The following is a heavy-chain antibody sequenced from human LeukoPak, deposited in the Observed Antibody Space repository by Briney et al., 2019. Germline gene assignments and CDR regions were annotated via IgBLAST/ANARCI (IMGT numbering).Heavy chain of an antibody. D-gene: IGHD3-10*01. J-gene: IGHJ3*02. CDR3: ARDIWLGNAFDI. CDR2: LSGSGYYI. V-gene: IGHV3-21*06. Sequence: TGGSLRLSWAASGXTFSDYSINWVRQAPGKGLEWVSSLSGSGYYIFYADSVKGRFTISRDNANNSLYLQMNSLRAEDTAVYYCARDIWLGNAFDIWGQGTMVTVSS. CDR1: GXTFSDYS.